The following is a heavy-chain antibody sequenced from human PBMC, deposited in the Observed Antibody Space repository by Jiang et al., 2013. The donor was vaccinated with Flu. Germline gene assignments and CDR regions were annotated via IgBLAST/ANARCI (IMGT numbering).Heavy chain of an antibody. D-gene: IGHD3-22*01. CDR3: AALINEQRLDY. CDR1: GFSLSTSGVG. V-gene: IGHV2-5*02. CDR2: IYWDDDK. J-gene: IGHJ4*02. Sequence: KPTQTLTLTCTFSGFSLSTSGVGVGWIRQPPGKALEWLALIYWDDDKRYSPSLKSRLTITKDTSKNQVVLTMTNMDPVDTATYYCAALINEQRLDYWGQGTLVTVSS.